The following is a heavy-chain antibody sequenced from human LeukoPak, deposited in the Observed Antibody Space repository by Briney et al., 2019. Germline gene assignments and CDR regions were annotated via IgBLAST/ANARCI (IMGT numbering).Heavy chain of an antibody. D-gene: IGHD3-22*01. V-gene: IGHV3-21*01. CDR2: ISSSSSYI. CDR1: GFTFSSYS. Sequence: GGSLRLSCAASGFTFSSYSMNWVRQAPGQGLEWVSSISSSSSYIYYADSVKGRFTISRDNAKNSLYLQMNSLRAEDTAVYYCARDPGDSSGYSTFDYWGQGTLVTVSS. CDR3: ARDPGDSSGYSTFDY. J-gene: IGHJ4*02.